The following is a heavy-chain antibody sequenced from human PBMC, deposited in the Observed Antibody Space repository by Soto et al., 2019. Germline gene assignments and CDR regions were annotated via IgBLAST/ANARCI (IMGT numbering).Heavy chain of an antibody. V-gene: IGHV1-69*13. CDR2: IIPIFGTA. J-gene: IGHJ6*04. CDR3: ARVSSPTYYGREV. CDR1: GGTFSSYA. Sequence: SVNVSCKASGGTFSSYAISWVRQAPGQGLEWMGGIIPIFGTANYAKKFQGRVTITADESTSTAYMELSSLRSEDTAVYYCARVSSPTYYGREVWGKGNTVSVSS. D-gene: IGHD2-2*01.